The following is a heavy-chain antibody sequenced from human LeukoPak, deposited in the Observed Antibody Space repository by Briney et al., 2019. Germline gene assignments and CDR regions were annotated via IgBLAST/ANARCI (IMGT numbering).Heavy chain of an antibody. D-gene: IGHD1-1*01. CDR1: GFTFSSYS. J-gene: IGHJ4*02. CDR2: ISSSSSYI. Sequence: GGSLRLSCAASGFTFSSYSMNWVRQAPGKGLEWVSSISSSSSYIYYAASVKGRFTISRDNSKNTLYLQMNSLRAEDTAVYYCALNEGYFDYWGQGTLVTVSS. V-gene: IGHV3-21*04. CDR3: ALNEGYFDY.